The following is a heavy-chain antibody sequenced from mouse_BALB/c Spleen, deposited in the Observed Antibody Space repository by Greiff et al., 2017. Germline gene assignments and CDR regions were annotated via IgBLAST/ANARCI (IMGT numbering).Heavy chain of an antibody. Sequence: QVHVKQSGAELVRPGASVKLSCKALGYTFTDYEMHWVKQTPVHGLEWIGAIHPGSGGTAYNQKFKGKATLTADKSSSTAYMELSSLTSEDSAVYCCTREGNVISGFADWGQGTLVTVSA. V-gene: IGHV1-15*01. J-gene: IGHJ3*01. CDR1: GYTFTDYE. CDR3: TREGNVISGFAD. D-gene: IGHD3-1*01. CDR2: IHPGSGGT.